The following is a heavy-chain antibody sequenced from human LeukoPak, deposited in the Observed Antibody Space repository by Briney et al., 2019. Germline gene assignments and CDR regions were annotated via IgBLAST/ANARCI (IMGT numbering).Heavy chain of an antibody. Sequence: SETLSLTCTVSDGSISSSSYYWGWIRQPPGKGLEWIGSIYYSGSTYYNPSLKSRVTISVDTSKNQFSLKLSSVTAADTAVYYCARRGVVTLDYWGQGTLVTVSS. CDR1: DGSISSSSYY. D-gene: IGHD3-22*01. V-gene: IGHV4-39*01. CDR3: ARRGVVTLDY. CDR2: IYYSGST. J-gene: IGHJ4*02.